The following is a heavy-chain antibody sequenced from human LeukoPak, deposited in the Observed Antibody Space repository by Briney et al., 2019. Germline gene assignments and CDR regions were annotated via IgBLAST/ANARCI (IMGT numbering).Heavy chain of an antibody. V-gene: IGHV3-23*01. D-gene: IGHD1-26*01. J-gene: IGHJ5*02. CDR3: AKSGSYLGVNWFDP. CDR2: ISGSGGST. Sequence: GGSLRLSCAASGFTFSSYAMSWVRQAPGKGLEWVSAISGSGGSTYYADSVKGRFTISRDNSQNTLYLQMNSLRAEDTAVYYCAKSGSYLGVNWFDPWGQGTLVTVSS. CDR1: GFTFSSYA.